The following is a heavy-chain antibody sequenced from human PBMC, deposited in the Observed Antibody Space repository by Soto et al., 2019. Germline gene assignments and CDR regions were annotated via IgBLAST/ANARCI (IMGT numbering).Heavy chain of an antibody. D-gene: IGHD6-13*01. V-gene: IGHV4-4*02. CDR3: ARDTRQQLVSGGMDV. CDR2: IYHSGST. CDR1: GGSISSSNW. J-gene: IGHJ6*02. Sequence: QVQLQESGPGLVKPSGTLSLTCAVSGGSISSSNWWSWVRQPPGKGLEWIGEIYHSGSTNYNPSLKRRATISVDKSKNQFSLKLSSVTAADTAVYYCARDTRQQLVSGGMDVWGQGTTVTVSS.